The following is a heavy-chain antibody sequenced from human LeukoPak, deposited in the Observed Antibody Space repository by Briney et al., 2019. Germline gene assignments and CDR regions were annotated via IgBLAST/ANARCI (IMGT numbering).Heavy chain of an antibody. V-gene: IGHV3-30*02. Sequence: GGSLRLSCTAYGFTFSSYGMHWVRQAPSKGLEWVAFIRYDGSNKYYADSVKGRFTISRDNSKNTLYLQMNSLRAEDTAVYYCARIITMIVVAVGYWGQGTLVTVSS. J-gene: IGHJ4*02. D-gene: IGHD3-22*01. CDR3: ARIITMIVVAVGY. CDR2: IRYDGSNK. CDR1: GFTFSSYG.